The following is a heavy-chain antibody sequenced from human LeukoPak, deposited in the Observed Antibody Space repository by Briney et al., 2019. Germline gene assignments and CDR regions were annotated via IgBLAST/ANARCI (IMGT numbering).Heavy chain of an antibody. CDR2: SSAYNGNT. CDR3: ARGGSPVRGAINWFDP. V-gene: IGHV1-18*01. D-gene: IGHD3-10*01. J-gene: IGHJ5*02. Sequence: ASVKVSCKASGYTFTRYVISGVRQARGQGLEWMGWSSAYNGNTNYARKLQGRVTMTTDTSTSTAYMELRSLRSDDTAVYYCARGGSPVRGAINWFDPWGQGTLVTVSS. CDR1: GYTFTRYV.